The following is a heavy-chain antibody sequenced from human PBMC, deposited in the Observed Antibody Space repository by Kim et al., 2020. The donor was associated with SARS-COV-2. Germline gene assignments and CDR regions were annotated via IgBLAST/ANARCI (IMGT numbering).Heavy chain of an antibody. J-gene: IGHJ5*02. CDR3: ARTGYSSSWYWFDP. CDR1: GGSISSYY. CDR2: IYYSGST. Sequence: SETLSLTCTVSGGSISSYYWSWIRQPPGKGLEWIGYIYYSGSTNYNPSLKSRVTISVDTSKNQFSLKLSSVTAADTAVYYCARTGYSSSWYWFDPWGQGTLVTVSS. D-gene: IGHD6-13*01. V-gene: IGHV4-59*13.